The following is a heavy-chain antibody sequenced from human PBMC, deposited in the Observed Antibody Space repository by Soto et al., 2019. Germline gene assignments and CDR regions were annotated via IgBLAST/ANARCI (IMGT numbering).Heavy chain of an antibody. CDR2: IIPIFGTA. V-gene: IGHV1-69*13. CDR3: ARARFLEWLSDPVYYYYGMDV. CDR1: GGTFSSYA. Sequence: SVKVSCKASGGTFSSYAISWVRQAPGQGLEWMGGIIPIFGTANYAQKFQGRVTITADESTSTAYMELSSLRSEDTAVYYCARARFLEWLSDPVYYYYGMDVWGQGNTVTVSS. J-gene: IGHJ6*02. D-gene: IGHD3-3*01.